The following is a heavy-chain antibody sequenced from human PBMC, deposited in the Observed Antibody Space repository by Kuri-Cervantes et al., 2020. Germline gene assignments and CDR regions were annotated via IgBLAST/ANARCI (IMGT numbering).Heavy chain of an antibody. CDR3: ARGASSSWYLTGYYGMDV. D-gene: IGHD6-13*01. J-gene: IGHJ6*02. CDR2: INPSGGST. CDR1: RYTFTSYY. V-gene: IGHV1-46*01. Sequence: ASVKVSCKASRYTFTSYYMHWVRQAPGQGLEWMGIINPSGGSTSYAQKFQGRVTMTRNTSISTAYMELSSLRSEDTAVYYRARGASSSWYLTGYYGMDVWGQGTTVTVSS.